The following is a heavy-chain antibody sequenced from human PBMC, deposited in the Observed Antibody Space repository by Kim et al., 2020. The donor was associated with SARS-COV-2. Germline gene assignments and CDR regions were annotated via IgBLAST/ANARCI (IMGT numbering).Heavy chain of an antibody. CDR3: ARISGIQLWLNGMDV. D-gene: IGHD5-18*01. CDR2: ISGSGGSA. Sequence: GGSLRLSCVVSGFSFRSFAMTWVRQAPGKGLEWVSSISGSGGSAYHADSVKGRFTVSRDNTKNTLYMQMTGLRGEDSAVYYCARISGIQLWLNGMDVWG. J-gene: IGHJ6*02. CDR1: GFSFRSFA. V-gene: IGHV3-23*01.